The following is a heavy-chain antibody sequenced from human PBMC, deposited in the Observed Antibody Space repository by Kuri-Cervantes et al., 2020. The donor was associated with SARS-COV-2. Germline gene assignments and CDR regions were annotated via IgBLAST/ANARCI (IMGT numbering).Heavy chain of an antibody. CDR2: MNPNSGNT. V-gene: IGHV1-8*01. J-gene: IGHJ6*02. CDR1: GYTFTSYD. D-gene: IGHD6-19*01. CDR3: ARVRYSSGWYWGDMDV. Sequence: ASVKVSCKASGYTFTSYDINWVRQATGQGLEWMGWMNPNSGNTGYAQKFQGRVTMTRNTSISTAYMELSSLRSEDTTVYYCARVRYSSGWYWGDMDVWGQGTTVTVSS.